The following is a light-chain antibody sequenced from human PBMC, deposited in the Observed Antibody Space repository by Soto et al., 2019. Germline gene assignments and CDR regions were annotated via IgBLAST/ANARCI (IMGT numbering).Light chain of an antibody. V-gene: IGLV2-14*03. CDR3: SSYTRSSTLVV. CDR1: SSDVGDYNY. CDR2: DVS. J-gene: IGLJ2*01. Sequence: QSVLTQPASVSGSPGQSITFSCTGTSSDVGDYNYVSWYQQHPGKAPKLIIYDVSKRPSGVSNRFSGSKSGNTASLTISGLQAEDEADYYCSSYTRSSTLVVFGGGTQLTVL.